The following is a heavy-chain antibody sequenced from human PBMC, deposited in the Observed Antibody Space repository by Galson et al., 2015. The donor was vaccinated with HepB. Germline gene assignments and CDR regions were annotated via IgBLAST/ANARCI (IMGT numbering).Heavy chain of an antibody. Sequence: SLRLSCAASGFTFSSYAMHWVRQAPGKGLEWVAVISYDGSNKYYADSVKGRFTISRDNSKNTPYLQMNSLRAEDTAVYYCAKAFSGSFCPVDYWGQGTLVTVSS. CDR3: AKAFSGSFCPVDY. V-gene: IGHV3-30-3*01. CDR1: GFTFSSYA. J-gene: IGHJ4*02. D-gene: IGHD1-26*01. CDR2: ISYDGSNK.